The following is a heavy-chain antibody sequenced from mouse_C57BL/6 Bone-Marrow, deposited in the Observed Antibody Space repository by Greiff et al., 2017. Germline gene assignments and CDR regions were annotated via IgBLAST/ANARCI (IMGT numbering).Heavy chain of an antibody. Sequence: QVQLQQPGAELVMPGASVKLSCKASGYTFTSYWMHWVKQRPGQGLEWIGEIDPSDSYTNYNQKFKGKSTLTVDKSSSTAYMQLSSLTSEDSAVYYGARGGETGAIDYWGQGTSVTVSS. J-gene: IGHJ4*01. D-gene: IGHD2-13*01. CDR1: GYTFTSYW. CDR2: IDPSDSYT. CDR3: ARGGETGAIDY. V-gene: IGHV1-69*01.